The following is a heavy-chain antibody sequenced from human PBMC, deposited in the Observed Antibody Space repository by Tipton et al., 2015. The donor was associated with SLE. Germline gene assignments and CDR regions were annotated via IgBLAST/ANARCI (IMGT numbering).Heavy chain of an antibody. V-gene: IGHV4-34*01. CDR3: ARAQAPLKSGAFDI. J-gene: IGHJ3*02. CDR2: INHSGST. Sequence: TLSLTCAVYGGSFSGYYWSWIRQPPGKGLEWIGEINHSGSTNYNPSLKSRVTISVDTSKNQFSLKLSSVTAADTAVYYCARAQAPLKSGAFDIWGQGTMVTVSS. D-gene: IGHD7-27*01. CDR1: GGSFSGYY.